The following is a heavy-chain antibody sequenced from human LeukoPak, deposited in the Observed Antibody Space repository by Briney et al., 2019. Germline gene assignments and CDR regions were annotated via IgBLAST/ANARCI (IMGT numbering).Heavy chain of an antibody. Sequence: GESLKISCQGSGHSFTSYWIGWVRQMPGKGLEWMGIIYPGDSDTRYSPSFQGQVTISADKSISTAYLQWSSLKASDTAMYYCARHDYGSLRDYYYYGMDVWGQGTTVTVSS. CDR1: GHSFTSYW. CDR2: IYPGDSDT. V-gene: IGHV5-51*01. CDR3: ARHDYGSLRDYYYYGMDV. D-gene: IGHD4-17*01. J-gene: IGHJ6*02.